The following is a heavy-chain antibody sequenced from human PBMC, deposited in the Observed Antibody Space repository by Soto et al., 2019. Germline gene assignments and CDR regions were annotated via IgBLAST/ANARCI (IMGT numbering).Heavy chain of an antibody. D-gene: IGHD4-17*01. CDR2: IYYIGST. CDR1: GGSISGSGYY. CDR3: ARHYGAFAP. V-gene: IGHV4-39*01. J-gene: IGHJ5*02. Sequence: QLQLQESGPGLVKPSETLSLTCTVSGGSISGSGYYWGWIRQPPGKGLEWIGTIYYIGSTYSNSSLKSRVTISVDTSKNQFSLKLSSVTAADTAIYYCARHYGAFAPWGQGTLVTVSS.